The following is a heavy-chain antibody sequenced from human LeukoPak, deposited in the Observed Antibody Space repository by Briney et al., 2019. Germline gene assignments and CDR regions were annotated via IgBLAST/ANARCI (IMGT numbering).Heavy chain of an antibody. CDR1: GATFSTYA. CDR2: IIPIFGTA. J-gene: IGHJ4*02. CDR3: ARAPYCSGGSCYSVDY. Sequence: SVKVSCKASGATFSTYAITWGRRAPGQGLEWLGGIIPIFGTANYAQKFQGRVTITTDESTSTAYMELSSLRSEDTAVYYCARAPYCSGGSCYSVDYWGQGTLVTVSS. V-gene: IGHV1-69*05. D-gene: IGHD2-15*01.